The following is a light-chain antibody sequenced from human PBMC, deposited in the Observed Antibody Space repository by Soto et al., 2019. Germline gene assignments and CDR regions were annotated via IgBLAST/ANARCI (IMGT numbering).Light chain of an antibody. V-gene: IGKV3-15*01. Sequence: TQSPATLSVSLGEEVSLSCRASQSVGPNLAWYQQRPGQAPRLLIHWGSTRANGVPARFRGSGRGTDFTLTISNLQSEEHVVYYGQQNEIWPPNSFGQGTRLEIK. J-gene: IGKJ2*03. CDR3: QQNEIWPPNS. CDR1: QSVGPN. CDR2: WGS.